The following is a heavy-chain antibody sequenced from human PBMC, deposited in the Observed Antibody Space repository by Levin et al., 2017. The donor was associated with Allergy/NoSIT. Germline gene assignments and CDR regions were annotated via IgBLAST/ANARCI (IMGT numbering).Heavy chain of an antibody. CDR2: ITPDGSLK. D-gene: IGHD3-16*01. J-gene: IGHJ6*02. Sequence: GGSLRLSCGASGFTFSSSGMHWVRQAPGKGLEWVAIITPDGSLKYYEDSVKGRFTISRDNSRTTVYLHMDSLRLADTALYYCAKGGDMDVWGQGTTVTVS. CDR3: AKGGDMDV. V-gene: IGHV3-30*18. CDR1: GFTFSSSG.